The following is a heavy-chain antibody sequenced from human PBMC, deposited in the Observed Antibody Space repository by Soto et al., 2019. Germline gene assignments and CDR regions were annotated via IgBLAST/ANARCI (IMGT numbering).Heavy chain of an antibody. Sequence: PSETLSLTCTVSGGSISSYYWSWIRQPPRKGLEWIGYIYYSGSTNYNPSLKSRVTISVDTSKNQFSLKLSSVTAADTAVYYCARMGAGMARDYYGMDVWGQGTTVTVSS. D-gene: IGHD3-16*01. V-gene: IGHV4-59*01. J-gene: IGHJ6*02. CDR1: GGSISSYY. CDR3: ARMGAGMARDYYGMDV. CDR2: IYYSGST.